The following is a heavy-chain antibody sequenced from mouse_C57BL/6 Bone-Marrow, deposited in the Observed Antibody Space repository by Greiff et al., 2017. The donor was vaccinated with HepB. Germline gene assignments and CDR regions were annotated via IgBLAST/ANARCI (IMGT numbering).Heavy chain of an antibody. CDR3: ARERYYGSRNAMDY. CDR1: GYSITSGYY. J-gene: IGHJ4*01. Sequence: DVKLQESGPGLVKPSQSLSLTCSVTGYSITSGYYWNWIRQFPGNKLEWMGYISYDGSNNYNPSLKNRISITRDTSKNQFFLKLNSVTTEDTATYYCARERYYGSRNAMDYWGQGTSVTVSS. V-gene: IGHV3-6*01. CDR2: ISYDGSN. D-gene: IGHD1-1*01.